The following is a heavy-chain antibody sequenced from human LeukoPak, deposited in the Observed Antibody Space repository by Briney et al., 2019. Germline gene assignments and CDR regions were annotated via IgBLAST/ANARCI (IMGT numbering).Heavy chain of an antibody. CDR3: ARVSPSIAAFSY. J-gene: IGHJ4*02. Sequence: GGSLRLSCAASGFTVSSNYMSWVRQAPGKGLEWVSVIYSGGSTYYADSVKGRFTISRDNSRNTLYLQMNSLRAEDTAVYYCARVSPSIAAFSYWGQGTLVTVSS. CDR2: IYSGGST. V-gene: IGHV3-53*01. D-gene: IGHD6-6*01. CDR1: GFTVSSNY.